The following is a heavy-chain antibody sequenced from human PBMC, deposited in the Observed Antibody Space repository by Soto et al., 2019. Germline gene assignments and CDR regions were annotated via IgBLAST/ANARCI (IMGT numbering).Heavy chain of an antibody. CDR2: ISGSGGGT. Sequence: GGSLRLSCATSKFTFSAYAMTWVRQAPGEGLEWVSSISGSGGGTSYADSVKGRFSISRDNSKNTLYLEMNSLRAEDTAVYYCARDEIDYYDSSGYDPGVYWGQGTLVTVSS. CDR3: ARDEIDYYDSSGYDPGVY. D-gene: IGHD3-22*01. CDR1: KFTFSAYA. J-gene: IGHJ4*02. V-gene: IGHV3-23*01.